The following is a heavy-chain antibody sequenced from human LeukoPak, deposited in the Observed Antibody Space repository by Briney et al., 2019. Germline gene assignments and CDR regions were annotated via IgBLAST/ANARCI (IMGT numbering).Heavy chain of an antibody. CDR2: IKQDGSEK. V-gene: IGHV3-7*01. J-gene: IGHJ4*02. Sequence: GGSLRLSCAASGLAFTNSWMSWVRQTPGEGLEWVANIKQDGSEKYYVDSVKGRFTISRDNAKNSLYLQMNSLTAEDTALYYCARLSTAVAGGDHWGQGTLVTVSS. D-gene: IGHD6-19*01. CDR1: GLAFTNSW. CDR3: ARLSTAVAGGDH.